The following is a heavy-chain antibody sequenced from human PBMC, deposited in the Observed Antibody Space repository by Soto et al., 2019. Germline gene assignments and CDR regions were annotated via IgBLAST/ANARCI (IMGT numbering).Heavy chain of an antibody. J-gene: IGHJ4*02. CDR2: VNSDGHDT. V-gene: IGHV3-74*01. D-gene: IGHD1-26*01. CDR1: GFTFSRYY. CDR3: TRGRENYSYFDY. Sequence: PGGSLRLACEASGFTFSRYYINWVRQAPGKGLVWVSRVNSDGHDTVYADSVKGRFTLSRDNAKNTVFLQMSSLRAEDTAVYYCTRGRENYSYFDYWGQGIVVTVSS.